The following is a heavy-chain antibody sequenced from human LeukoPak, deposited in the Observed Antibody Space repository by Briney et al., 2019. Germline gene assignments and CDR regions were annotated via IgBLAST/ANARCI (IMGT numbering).Heavy chain of an antibody. J-gene: IGHJ4*02. Sequence: PGGSLRLSCAASGFTFSSYEMNWVRHAPGKGLEWVSYISSSGSTIYYADSVKGRFTISRDNAKNSLYLQMNSLRAEDTAVYYCARERRSSGWDYFDYWGQGTPVTVSS. CDR2: ISSSGSTI. V-gene: IGHV3-48*03. CDR1: GFTFSSYE. CDR3: ARERRSSGWDYFDY. D-gene: IGHD6-19*01.